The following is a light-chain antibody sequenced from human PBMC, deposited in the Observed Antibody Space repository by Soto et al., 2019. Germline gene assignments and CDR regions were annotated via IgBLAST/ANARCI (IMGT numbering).Light chain of an antibody. Sequence: QSALTQSASMSGSPGQSITISCTGSSNDFGSRNFVSWYQQRPNKAPKLMIFEGTKRPSGVSDRFSASKSGYTASLTISGLRAEDEANYYCCSYAGGTTWVFGGGTKLTVL. J-gene: IGLJ3*02. CDR1: SNDFGSRNF. V-gene: IGLV2-23*01. CDR2: EGT. CDR3: CSYAGGTTWV.